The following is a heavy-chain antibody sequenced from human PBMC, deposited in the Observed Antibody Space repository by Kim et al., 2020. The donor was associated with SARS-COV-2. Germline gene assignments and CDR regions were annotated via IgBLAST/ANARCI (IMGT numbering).Heavy chain of an antibody. D-gene: IGHD2-15*01. CDR3: ARGGDIVVVH. V-gene: IGHV4-4*02. Sequence: SNNSNPSLKSRVTISVDKSKHQFSLKLSSVTDADTAVYYCARGGDIVVVHWGQGTLVTVSS. CDR2: SN. J-gene: IGHJ4*02.